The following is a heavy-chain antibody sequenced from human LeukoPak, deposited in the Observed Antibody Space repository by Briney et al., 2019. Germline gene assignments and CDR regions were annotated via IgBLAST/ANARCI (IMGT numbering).Heavy chain of an antibody. CDR1: GGSFSGYY. J-gene: IGHJ5*02. Sequence: SETLSLTCAVYGGSFSGYYWSWIRQPPGKGLEWIGEINHSGSTNYNPSLKSRVTVSVDTSKNQFSLKLSSVTAADTAVYYCARHYYGSGRHYGFDPWGQGTLVTVSS. CDR2: INHSGST. CDR3: ARHYYGSGRHYGFDP. V-gene: IGHV4-34*01. D-gene: IGHD3-10*01.